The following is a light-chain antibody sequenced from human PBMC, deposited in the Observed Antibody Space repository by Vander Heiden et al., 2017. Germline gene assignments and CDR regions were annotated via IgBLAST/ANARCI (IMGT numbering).Light chain of an antibody. CDR1: QSVSSSD. J-gene: IGKJ2*01. CDR2: GTS. Sequence: EIVLTQSPGTLSLSPGERATLSCRASQSVSSSDLAWYQQKPGQAPRLLIYGTSSRATGIPDRFSGSGSGTDFTLTITRLEPEGFAVYYCQQFDTSAYTFGQGTKLEIK. CDR3: QQFDTSAYT. V-gene: IGKV3-20*01.